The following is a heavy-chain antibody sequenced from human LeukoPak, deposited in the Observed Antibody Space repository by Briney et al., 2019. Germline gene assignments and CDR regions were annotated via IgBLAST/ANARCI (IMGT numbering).Heavy chain of an antibody. D-gene: IGHD6-13*01. V-gene: IGHV1-2*02. CDR3: ARLNSSSWYYFDY. CDR1: GYTFIAYY. Sequence: GASVKVSCTASGYTFIAYYMHWVRQAPGQGLEWMGWINPNSGGTNYAQKFQGRVTITRDTSISTAYMELSRLRSDDTAVYYCARLNSSSWYYFDYWGQGTLVTVSS. J-gene: IGHJ4*02. CDR2: INPNSGGT.